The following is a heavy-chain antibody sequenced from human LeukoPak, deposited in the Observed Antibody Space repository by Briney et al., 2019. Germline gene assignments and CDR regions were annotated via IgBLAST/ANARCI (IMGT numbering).Heavy chain of an antibody. CDR3: ARASEYQLLYLPFDY. J-gene: IGHJ4*02. CDR1: GYSISSGYY. V-gene: IGHV4-38-2*02. CDR2: IYHSGST. Sequence: SETLSLTCTVSGYSISSGYYWGWIRQPPGKVLELIGSIYHSGSTYYNPSLKSRVTISVDTSKNQFSLKLSSVTAADTAVYYCARASEYQLLYLPFDYWGQGTLVTVSS. D-gene: IGHD2-2*02.